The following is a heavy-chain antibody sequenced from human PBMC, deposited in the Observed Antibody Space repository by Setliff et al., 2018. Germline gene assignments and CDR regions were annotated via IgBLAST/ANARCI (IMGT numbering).Heavy chain of an antibody. Sequence: GGSLRLSCVASGFTFSSYGMHWVRQAPGKGLEWVAVIWYDGSNIYYADSVKGRFTISRDNSKNTLYLQMNSLRAEDTGIYYCGTRDCRTTGCYNGYIESWGQGTLVTVSS. D-gene: IGHD2-2*02. CDR1: GFTFSSYG. J-gene: IGHJ4*02. CDR3: GTRDCRTTGCYNGYIES. CDR2: IWYDGSNI. V-gene: IGHV3-33*01.